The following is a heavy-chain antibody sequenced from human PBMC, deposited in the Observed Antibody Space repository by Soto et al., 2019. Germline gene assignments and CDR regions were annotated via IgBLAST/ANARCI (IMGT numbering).Heavy chain of an antibody. CDR2: ISYDGSNK. J-gene: IGHJ4*02. V-gene: IGHV3-30*03. D-gene: IGHD3-10*01. CDR1: GFTFSSYG. CDR3: ARGGPDYGSGSLDY. Sequence: QVQLVESGGGVVQPGRSLRLSCAASGFTFSSYGMHWVRQAPGKGLEWVAVISYDGSNKYYADSVKDRFTISRDNSKNTLYLQMNSLRAEDTAVYYCARGGPDYGSGSLDYWGQGTLVTVSS.